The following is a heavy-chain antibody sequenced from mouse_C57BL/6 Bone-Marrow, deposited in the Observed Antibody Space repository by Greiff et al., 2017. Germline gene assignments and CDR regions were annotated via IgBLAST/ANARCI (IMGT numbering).Heavy chain of an antibody. CDR2: ISSGGSYT. J-gene: IGHJ3*01. CDR3: ARRGYYGFAY. Sequence: VMLVESGGDLVKPGGSLKLSCAASGFTFSSYGMSWVRQTPDKRLEWVATISSGGSYTYYPDSVKGRFTISRDNAKNTLYLQMSSLKSEGTAMYYCARRGYYGFAYWGQGTLVTVSA. CDR1: GFTFSSYG. D-gene: IGHD2-3*01. V-gene: IGHV5-6*02.